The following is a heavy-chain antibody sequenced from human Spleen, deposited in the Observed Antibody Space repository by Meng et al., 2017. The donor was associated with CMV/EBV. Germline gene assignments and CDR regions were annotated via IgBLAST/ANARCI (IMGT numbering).Heavy chain of an antibody. CDR1: GFTFSSYS. CDR2: ISSSSSYI. Sequence: GESLKISCAASGFTFSSYSMNWVRQAPGKGLEWVSSISSSSSYIYYADSVKGRFTISRDNAKNSLYLQMNNLRAEDTAVYYCARDSPGYCSSTSCPGYYYYYYGMDVWGQGTTVTVSS. J-gene: IGHJ6*02. D-gene: IGHD2-2*03. V-gene: IGHV3-21*01. CDR3: ARDSPGYCSSTSCPGYYYYYYGMDV.